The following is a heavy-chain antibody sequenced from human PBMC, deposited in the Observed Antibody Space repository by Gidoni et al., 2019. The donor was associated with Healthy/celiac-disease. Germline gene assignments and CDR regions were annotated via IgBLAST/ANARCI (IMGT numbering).Heavy chain of an antibody. J-gene: IGHJ4*02. V-gene: IGHV4-4*02. CDR3: ARSHSIVGASIDGAFDY. CDR2: IYHSGST. D-gene: IGHD1-26*01. CDR1: GGSIRSGNW. Sequence: QVQLQESGPGLVKPSGTLSLTCAVSGGSIRSGNWWSWVRQPPGQGLEWIGEIYHSGSTDYNPSLKSRVTISVDKSKNQFSLKLSSVTAADTAVYYCARSHSIVGASIDGAFDYWGQGTLVTVSS.